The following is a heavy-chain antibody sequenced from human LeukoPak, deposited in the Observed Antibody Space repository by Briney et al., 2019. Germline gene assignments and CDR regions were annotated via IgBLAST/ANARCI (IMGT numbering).Heavy chain of an antibody. V-gene: IGHV1-8*01. CDR1: GYTFTSYD. Sequence: ASVKVSCKASGYTFTSYDINWMRQATGQGLEWMGWMSPNSGNTSYAQKFQGRVTMTRDTSIGTAYLELSSLRSEDSAVYYCVRTPPNWGADFWGQGTLVTVSS. J-gene: IGHJ4*02. CDR3: VRTPPNWGADF. CDR2: MSPNSGNT. D-gene: IGHD7-27*01.